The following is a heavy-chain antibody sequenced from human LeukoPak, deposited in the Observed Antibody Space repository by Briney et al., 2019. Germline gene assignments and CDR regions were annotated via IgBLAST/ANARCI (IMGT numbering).Heavy chain of an antibody. D-gene: IGHD3-10*01. CDR3: AKAQRVRGVTIDY. J-gene: IGHJ4*02. Sequence: GGSLRLSCAVSGFTFSSYGMHWVRQAPGKGLEWVAVISYDGSNKYYADSVKGRFTISRDNSKNTLYLQMNSLRAEDTAVYYCAKAQRVRGVTIDYWGQGTLVTVSS. CDR2: ISYDGSNK. V-gene: IGHV3-30*18. CDR1: GFTFSSYG.